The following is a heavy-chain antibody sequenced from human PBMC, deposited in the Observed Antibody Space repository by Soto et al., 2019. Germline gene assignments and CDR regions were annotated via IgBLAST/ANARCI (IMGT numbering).Heavy chain of an antibody. CDR3: ARDKMHFDYDILTGYSI. D-gene: IGHD3-9*01. Sequence: QVQLQESGPGLVKPSQTLSLTCTVSGGSISSGGYYWSWIRQHPGKGLEWIGYIYYSGSTYYNPSLKSRVTTSVDTSKNQFSLKLSSVTAADTAVYYCARDKMHFDYDILTGYSIWGKGTTVTVSS. V-gene: IGHV4-31*03. J-gene: IGHJ6*04. CDR1: GGSISSGGYY. CDR2: IYYSGST.